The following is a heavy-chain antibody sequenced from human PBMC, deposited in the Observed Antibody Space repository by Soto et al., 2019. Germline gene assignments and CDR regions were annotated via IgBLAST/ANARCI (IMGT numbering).Heavy chain of an antibody. CDR2: VYYSGRT. D-gene: IGHD6-13*01. CDR3: ASFHGVASAGFDS. V-gene: IGHV4-59*01. CDR1: GASITDYY. J-gene: IGHJ4*02. Sequence: QVQLQESGPGLVKPSETLSLSCTVSGASITDYYWTWIRQPPGQGLEWIGYVYYSGRTNYNPSLKSRVTMSVDMSKDQFSLILTSLTAADTAVYYCASFHGVASAGFDSWGQGTRVTVSS.